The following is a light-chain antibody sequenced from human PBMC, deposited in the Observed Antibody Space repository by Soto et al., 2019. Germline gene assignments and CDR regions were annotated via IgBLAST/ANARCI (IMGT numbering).Light chain of an antibody. Sequence: QSVLTQPAPVSGSPGQSITISCTGTNSDVGGYNYVSWYQHHPGKAPKLLIYDVSNRPSGISNRFSGSKSDNTASLTISGLQPEDEADYYCSSYTTSNTRQIVFGTGTKVTVL. CDR2: DVS. V-gene: IGLV2-14*03. CDR1: NSDVGGYNY. CDR3: SSYTTSNTRQIV. J-gene: IGLJ1*01.